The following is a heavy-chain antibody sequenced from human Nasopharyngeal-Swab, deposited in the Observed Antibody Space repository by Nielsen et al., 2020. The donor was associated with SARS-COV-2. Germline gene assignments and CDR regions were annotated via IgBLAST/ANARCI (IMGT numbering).Heavy chain of an antibody. CDR2: ISGYNGNT. CDR3: ARELYDEDDVYYDSSGYSS. CDR1: GYTFTSYG. V-gene: IGHV1-18*01. Sequence: ASVKVSCKASGYTFTSYGISWVRQAPGQGLEWMGWISGYNGNTNYAQKLQGRVTMTTDTSTSTAYMELRSLRSDDTAVYYCARELYDEDDVYYDSSGYSSWGQGTLVTVSS. D-gene: IGHD3-22*01. J-gene: IGHJ4*02.